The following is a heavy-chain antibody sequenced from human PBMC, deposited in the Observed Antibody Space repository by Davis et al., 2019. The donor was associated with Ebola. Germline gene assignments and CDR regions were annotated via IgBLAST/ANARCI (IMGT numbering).Heavy chain of an antibody. J-gene: IGHJ5*02. CDR3: ARSITVLRGVVPWFDP. V-gene: IGHV4-34*01. CDR2: FNHSGST. CDR1: GGSFSGYY. Sequence: MPSEPLSLTCAVYGGSFSGYYWSWIRQPPGKGLEWIGEFNHSGSTKYNPSLKSPVTISVDTSKNQFSLKLSSVTAADTAVYYCARSITVLRGVVPWFDPWGQGTLVTVSS. D-gene: IGHD3-10*01.